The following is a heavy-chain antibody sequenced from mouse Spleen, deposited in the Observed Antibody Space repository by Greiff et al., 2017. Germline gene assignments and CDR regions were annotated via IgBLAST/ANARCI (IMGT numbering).Heavy chain of an antibody. CDR3: ARHGDYAMDY. V-gene: IGHV5-6-2*01. CDR1: GFTFSSYA. CDR2: INSNGGST. Sequence: EVKLVESGGGLVKPGGSLKLSCAASGFTFSSYAMSWVRQTPEKRLEWVAAINSNGGSTYYPDTVKDRFTISRDNAKNTLYLQMSSLRSEDTALYYCARHGDYAMDYWGQGTSVTVSS. J-gene: IGHJ4*01.